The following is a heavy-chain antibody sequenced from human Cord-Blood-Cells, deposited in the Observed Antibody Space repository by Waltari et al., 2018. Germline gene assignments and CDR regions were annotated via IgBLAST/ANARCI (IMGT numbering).Heavy chain of an antibody. D-gene: IGHD7-27*01. Sequence: QVQLVQSGAEVKKPGSSVKVSCKASGGTFSSYAISWVGQAPGQGLEWMGGIIPIFVTGNYAQKFQGRVTITADESTSTAYIELGRLRSEDTAVYYCASNWGNTGLDYWGQGTLVTVSS. CDR3: ASNWGNTGLDY. CDR2: IIPIFVTG. CDR1: GGTFSSYA. J-gene: IGHJ4*02. V-gene: IGHV1-69*01.